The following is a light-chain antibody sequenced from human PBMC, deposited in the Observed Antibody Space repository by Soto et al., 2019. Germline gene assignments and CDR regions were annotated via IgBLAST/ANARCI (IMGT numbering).Light chain of an antibody. Sequence: DIQMSQSPSSLSASVGDGVTITCRASQGIGTYLAWYQQKPGKVPKLLIYAASTLQSGVPSRFSGSGSGTDFTLTISSLQPDDVATYYCQKYNSAPQVTFGGGTKVEIK. J-gene: IGKJ4*01. V-gene: IGKV1-27*01. CDR1: QGIGTY. CDR2: AAS. CDR3: QKYNSAPQVT.